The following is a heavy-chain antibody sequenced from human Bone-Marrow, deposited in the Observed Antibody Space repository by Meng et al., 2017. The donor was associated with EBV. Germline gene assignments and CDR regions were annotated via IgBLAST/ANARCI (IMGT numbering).Heavy chain of an antibody. CDR1: GFTLSSYW. Sequence: EVQGRESGGGLVQPGGSLRLSWAASGFTLSSYWVHWVRQAPGKGLVLVSRINPDGSVINYADSVKGRFTISRDNAKNTVYLQMNNLRADDTAVYYCAKDCFGDKDSWGQGTLVTVSS. V-gene: IGHV3-74*01. CDR3: AKDCFGDKDS. D-gene: IGHD2-21*01. J-gene: IGHJ4*02. CDR2: INPDGSVI.